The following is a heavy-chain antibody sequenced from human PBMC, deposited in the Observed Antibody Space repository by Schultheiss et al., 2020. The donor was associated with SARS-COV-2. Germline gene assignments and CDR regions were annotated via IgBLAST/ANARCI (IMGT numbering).Heavy chain of an antibody. CDR3: AAWGSYLFDY. V-gene: IGHV4-39*07. CDR2: MHHSGTT. D-gene: IGHD1-26*01. Sequence: SETLSLTCTVSGGSISSSSYYWYWIRQPPGKGLEWIGSMHHSGTTNYNPSLKSRVTISVDTSKNQFSLKLSSVTAADTAVYYCAAWGSYLFDYWGQGTLVTVSS. J-gene: IGHJ4*02. CDR1: GGSISSSSYY.